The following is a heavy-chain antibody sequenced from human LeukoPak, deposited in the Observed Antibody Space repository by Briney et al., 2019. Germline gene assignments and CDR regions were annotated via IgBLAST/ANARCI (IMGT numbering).Heavy chain of an antibody. D-gene: IGHD3-3*01. CDR3: ARELLHHHYFDY. J-gene: IGHJ4*02. Sequence: GGSLRLSCAASGFTFSSYGMHWVRQAPGKGLEWVAVISYDGSNKYYADSVKGRFTISRDNSKNTLYLQMNSLRAEDTAVYYCARELLHHHYFDYWGQGTLVTVSS. V-gene: IGHV3-30*03. CDR1: GFTFSSYG. CDR2: ISYDGSNK.